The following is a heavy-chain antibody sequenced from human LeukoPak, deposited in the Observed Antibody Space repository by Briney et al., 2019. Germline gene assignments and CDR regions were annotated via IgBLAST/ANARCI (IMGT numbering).Heavy chain of an antibody. V-gene: IGHV4-38-2*01. CDR1: GFSISSGYY. CDR2: IYYIGTT. CDR3: ARNGDRRIDY. Sequence: LSETLSLTCAVSGFSISSGYYWGWIRQPPGKGLEWIGTIYYIGTTYYNPPLKGRVTISMETSKNQFSLKLSSVTAADTAVYYCARNGDRRIDYWGQGTLVTVSS. J-gene: IGHJ4*02.